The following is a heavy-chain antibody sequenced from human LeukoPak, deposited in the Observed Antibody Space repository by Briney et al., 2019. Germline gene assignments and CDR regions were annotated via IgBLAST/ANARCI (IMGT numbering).Heavy chain of an antibody. J-gene: IGHJ5*02. Sequence: SETLSLTCAVYGGSFSDYYWTWIRQPPGPRLEWIGEINDGERTNYNTSLQSRVTISIDTLKNHFSLELRSVTAADTAVYYCARGYRSGNYYIQLGRRKYWFDPWGQGTLVTVSS. CDR3: ARGYRSGNYYIQLGRRKYWFDP. D-gene: IGHD3-10*01. V-gene: IGHV4-34*01. CDR1: GGSFSDYY. CDR2: INDGERT.